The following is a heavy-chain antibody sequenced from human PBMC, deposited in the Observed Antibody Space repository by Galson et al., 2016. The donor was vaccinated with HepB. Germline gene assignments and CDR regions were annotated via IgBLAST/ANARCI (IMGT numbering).Heavy chain of an antibody. CDR3: AGGPPSPYYYMGV. Sequence: TLSLTCTVSGGSISSGGYYWSWIRQHPGKGLEWIGYIYYNGSTYYNPSLKSRVTISVDTSKNQFSLKLSSVTAADTAVYYCAGGPPSPYYYMGVWGKGTTVTVSS. CDR2: IYYNGST. CDR1: GGSISSGGYY. V-gene: IGHV4-31*03. J-gene: IGHJ6*03.